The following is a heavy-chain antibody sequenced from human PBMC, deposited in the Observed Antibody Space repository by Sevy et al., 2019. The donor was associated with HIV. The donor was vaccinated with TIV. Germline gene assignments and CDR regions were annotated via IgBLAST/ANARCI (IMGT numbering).Heavy chain of an antibody. CDR2: ISSGSSYI. J-gene: IGHJ4*02. Sequence: GGSLRLSCAASGFTFSYYNMNWVRQAPGKGLEWVSSISSGSSYIFYVDSVKGRFTISRDNAKDSLFLQMNNLRAEDTAVYYCVRNLDYYASGPPDSWGRGTLVTVSS. CDR3: VRNLDYYASGPPDS. V-gene: IGHV3-21*01. CDR1: GFTFSYYN. D-gene: IGHD3-10*01.